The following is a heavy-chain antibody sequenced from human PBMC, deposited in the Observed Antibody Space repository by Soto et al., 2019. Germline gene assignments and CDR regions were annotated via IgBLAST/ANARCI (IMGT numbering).Heavy chain of an antibody. V-gene: IGHV4-30-4*01. CDR1: GGSISGGDYY. Sequence: QVQLQESGPGLVKPSQTLSLTCTVSGGSISGGDYYWSWIRQPPGKGLEWVGYTYYSGSTYYNPSLKSRVTISVDTSKNQFTLKLSSVTAADTAVYYCASVYGGNVVDYWGQGTLVTVSS. D-gene: IGHD4-17*01. CDR2: TYYSGST. CDR3: ASVYGGNVVDY. J-gene: IGHJ4*02.